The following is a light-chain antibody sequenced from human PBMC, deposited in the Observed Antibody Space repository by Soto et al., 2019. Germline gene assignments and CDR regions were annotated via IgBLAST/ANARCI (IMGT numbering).Light chain of an antibody. CDR2: AAS. Sequence: DIQLTQSPSFLSASIGDRVTITCRASQGISSYLAWYQQKPGKAPQLLIYAASTLESGVPSRFSGSGSGTEFTLTISSLQPEDFATYYCQQVNSYPNAFGQATRLEIK. J-gene: IGKJ5*01. V-gene: IGKV1-9*01. CDR3: QQVNSYPNA. CDR1: QGISSY.